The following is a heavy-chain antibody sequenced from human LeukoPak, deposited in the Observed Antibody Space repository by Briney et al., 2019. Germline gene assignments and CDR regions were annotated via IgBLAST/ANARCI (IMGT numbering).Heavy chain of an antibody. CDR1: GFRFSAYG. D-gene: IGHD4-4*01. Sequence: GGSLRLSCAASGFRFSAYGMHRVRQAPGKGLEWVAVISFDGSGKYYADSVKGRFTISRDDSKDTLYLQMNSLRAEDTAVYYCARALNLGTTDSYWGQGILVIVSS. J-gene: IGHJ4*02. V-gene: IGHV3-30*03. CDR3: ARALNLGTTDSY. CDR2: ISFDGSGK.